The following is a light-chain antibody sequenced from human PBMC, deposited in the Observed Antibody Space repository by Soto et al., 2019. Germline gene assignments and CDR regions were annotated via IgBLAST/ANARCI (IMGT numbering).Light chain of an antibody. CDR3: QQFNSYPLT. Sequence: IQLTQSPSSLSASVGDRVTITCLASQGISSYLAWYQQKPGKAPKLLIYAASTLQSGVPSRFSGSGSGTDFTLTISSLQTEDFATYYCQQFNSYPLTFGQGTKVEIK. V-gene: IGKV1-9*01. J-gene: IGKJ1*01. CDR1: QGISSY. CDR2: AAS.